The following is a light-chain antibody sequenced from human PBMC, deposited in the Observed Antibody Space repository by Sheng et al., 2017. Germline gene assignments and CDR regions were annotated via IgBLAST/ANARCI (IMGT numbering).Light chain of an antibody. CDR1: SSDVGGYNF. CDR3: SSYTRSNTIV. Sequence: QSALTQPPSASGSPGQSVTISCTGTSSDVGGYNFVSWYQQHPGKAPKVMIYDVSNRPSGVFNRFSGSKSGNTASLTISGLQAEDEADYYCSSYTRSNTIVFGGGTKLTVL. V-gene: IGLV2-14*03. J-gene: IGLJ2*01. CDR2: DVS.